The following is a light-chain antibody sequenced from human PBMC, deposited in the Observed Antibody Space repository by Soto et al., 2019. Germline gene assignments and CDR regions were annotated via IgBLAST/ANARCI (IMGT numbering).Light chain of an antibody. V-gene: IGLV2-14*01. Sequence: QSALTQPASVYGSPGQSITISCTGSSSDIGGYDYVSWYQQHPGKVPKLLTYGVTNRPSGVSNRFSGSKSGNTASLTISGLQADDEADFYCASYTSTITLVVGGGTKVTVL. J-gene: IGLJ2*01. CDR1: SSDIGGYDY. CDR2: GVT. CDR3: ASYTSTITLV.